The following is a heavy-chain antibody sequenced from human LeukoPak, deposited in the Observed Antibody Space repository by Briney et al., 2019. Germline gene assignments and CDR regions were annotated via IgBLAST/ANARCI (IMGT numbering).Heavy chain of an antibody. Sequence: ASVKVSYKASGYTFTSYYMHWVRQAPGQGLEWMGIINPSGGSTSYAQKFQGRVTMTRDMSTSTVYMELSSLRSEDTAVYYCARAAYCSGGSCHFDYWGQGTLVTVSS. J-gene: IGHJ4*02. CDR3: ARAAYCSGGSCHFDY. D-gene: IGHD2-15*01. V-gene: IGHV1-46*01. CDR2: INPSGGST. CDR1: GYTFTSYY.